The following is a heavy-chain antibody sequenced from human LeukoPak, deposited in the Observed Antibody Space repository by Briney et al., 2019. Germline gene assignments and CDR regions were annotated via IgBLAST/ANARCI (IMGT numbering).Heavy chain of an antibody. D-gene: IGHD3-22*01. CDR1: GGSISSYY. J-gene: IGHJ4*02. CDR3: ASLKSSYYFDY. Sequence: SETLSLTCTVSGGSISSYYWSWIRQPPGKGLEWIGYIYYSGGTNYNPSLKSRVSISVDTSKNQFSLKLSSVTAADTAVYYCASLKSSYYFDYWGQGTLVTVSS. CDR2: IYYSGGT. V-gene: IGHV4-59*01.